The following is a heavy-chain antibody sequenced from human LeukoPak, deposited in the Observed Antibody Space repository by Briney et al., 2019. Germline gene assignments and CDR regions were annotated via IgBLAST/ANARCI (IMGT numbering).Heavy chain of an antibody. CDR2: IYPGDSDT. D-gene: IGHD6-6*01. CDR1: GYSFTSYL. V-gene: IGHV5-51*01. Sequence: GESLKISCKGSGYSFTSYLIGWVRQIPGKGLEWMGIIYPGDSDTRYSPSFQGQVTISADKSISTAYLQWSSLKASDTAMYYCARLVTYSSSYYYYYYMDVWGKGTTVTVSS. CDR3: ARLVTYSSSYYYYYYMDV. J-gene: IGHJ6*03.